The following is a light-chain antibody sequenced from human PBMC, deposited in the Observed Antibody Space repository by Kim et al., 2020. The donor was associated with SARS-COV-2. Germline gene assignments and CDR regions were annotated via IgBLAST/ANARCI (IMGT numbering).Light chain of an antibody. CDR3: QVWDSSSDNWV. Sequence: SYELTQPPSVSVAPGETARITCGGDNIGIKSVHWYQQKPGQAPVLVIYYDSVRPSGIPERFSGSNSGNTATMTISRVEAGDETDYYCQVWDSSSDNWVFCGGTQLSVL. CDR1: NIGIKS. J-gene: IGLJ3*02. CDR2: YDS. V-gene: IGLV3-21*04.